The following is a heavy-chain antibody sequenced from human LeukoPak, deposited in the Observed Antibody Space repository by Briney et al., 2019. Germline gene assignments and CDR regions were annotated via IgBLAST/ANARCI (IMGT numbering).Heavy chain of an antibody. CDR2: INHSGST. Sequence: SETLSLTCAVYGGSFSGYYWSWIRQPPGKGLEWMGEINHSGSTNYNPSLKSRVTISVDTSKNQFSLKLSSVTAADTAVYYCARRRDYNWNYGSSDYWGQGTLVTVSS. CDR1: GGSFSGYY. CDR3: ARRRDYNWNYGSSDY. V-gene: IGHV4-34*01. D-gene: IGHD1-7*01. J-gene: IGHJ4*02.